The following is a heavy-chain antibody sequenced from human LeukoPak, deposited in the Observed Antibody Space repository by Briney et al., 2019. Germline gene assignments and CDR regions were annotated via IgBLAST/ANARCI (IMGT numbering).Heavy chain of an antibody. D-gene: IGHD3-10*01. CDR2: IIPILGIA. Sequence: SVKVSCKASGGTLSSYAISWVRQAPGQGLEWMGRIIPILGIANYAQKFQGRVTITADKSTSTAYMELSSLRSEDTAVYYCARGAGGWFGPTRFDYWGQGTLVTVSS. CDR1: GGTLSSYA. CDR3: ARGAGGWFGPTRFDY. V-gene: IGHV1-69*04. J-gene: IGHJ4*02.